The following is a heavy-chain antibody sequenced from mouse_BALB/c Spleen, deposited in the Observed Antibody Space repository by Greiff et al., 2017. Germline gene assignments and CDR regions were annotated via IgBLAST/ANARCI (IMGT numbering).Heavy chain of an antibody. Sequence: VNVVESGPGLVAPSQSLSITCTVSGFSLTSYDISWIRQPPGKGLEWLGVIWTGGGTNYNSAFMSRLSISKDNSKSQVFLKMNSLQTDDTAIYYCVRDGYDYAMDYWGQGTSVTVSS. D-gene: IGHD2-2*01. V-gene: IGHV2-9-2*01. J-gene: IGHJ4*01. CDR1: GFSLTSYD. CDR3: VRDGYDYAMDY. CDR2: IWTGGGT.